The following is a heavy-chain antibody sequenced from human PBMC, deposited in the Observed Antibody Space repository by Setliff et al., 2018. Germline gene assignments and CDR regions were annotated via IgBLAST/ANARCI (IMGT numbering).Heavy chain of an antibody. J-gene: IGHJ4*02. CDR3: ASDHYGSGTYDY. D-gene: IGHD3-10*01. CDR1: GVSINSLNW. CDR2: IYYSGST. Sequence: PSETLSLTCAVSGVSINSLNWWTWVRQHPGKGLEWIGYIYYSGSTNYNPSLKSRVTISVDTSKNQFSLKLSSVTAADTAVYYCASDHYGSGTYDYWGQGTLVTVSS. V-gene: IGHV4-4*02.